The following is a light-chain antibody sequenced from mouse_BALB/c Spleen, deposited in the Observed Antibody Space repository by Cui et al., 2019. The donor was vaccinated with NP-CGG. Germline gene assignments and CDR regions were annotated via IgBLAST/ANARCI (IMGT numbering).Light chain of an antibody. Sequence: QAVVTQESALTTSPGETVTLTCRSSTEAVTTNNYANWVQEQPDHLFTGLIGGTNNRAPGVPARFSGSLIGDKAALTITGAKTEDEAIYFCALWYSNHWVFGRGTKLTVL. V-gene: IGLV1*01. CDR3: ALWYSNHWV. CDR2: GTN. CDR1: TEAVTTNNY. J-gene: IGLJ1*01.